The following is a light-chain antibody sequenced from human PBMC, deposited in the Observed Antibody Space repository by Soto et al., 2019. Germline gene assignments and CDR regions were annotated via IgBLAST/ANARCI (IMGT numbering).Light chain of an antibody. V-gene: IGKV1-5*03. CDR2: KAS. J-gene: IGKJ2*01. CDR3: QQYNTFSPYT. Sequence: DIQMTQSPSTLSASVGDRVTHTCRASQSVSDWLAWYQQKPGKAPKLLIYKASNLESGVPSRFSGSGSGTEFTLTISSLQPDDSATYYCQQYNTFSPYTFGQGTKLEIK. CDR1: QSVSDW.